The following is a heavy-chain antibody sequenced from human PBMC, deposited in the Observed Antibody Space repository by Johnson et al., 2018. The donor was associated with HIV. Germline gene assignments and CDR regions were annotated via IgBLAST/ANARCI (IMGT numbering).Heavy chain of an antibody. D-gene: IGHD5-12*01. Sequence: QVLLVESGGGVVQPGRSLRLSCAASGFTFSSYGMHWVRQAPGKGLEWVAVIWYDGSNKYYADSVKGRLTISRDNAKNTLYLQMNSLGAEDTAVYYCAREGVVATITDAFDIWGQGTMVTVSS. J-gene: IGHJ3*02. CDR1: GFTFSSYG. CDR2: IWYDGSNK. V-gene: IGHV3-33*01. CDR3: AREGVVATITDAFDI.